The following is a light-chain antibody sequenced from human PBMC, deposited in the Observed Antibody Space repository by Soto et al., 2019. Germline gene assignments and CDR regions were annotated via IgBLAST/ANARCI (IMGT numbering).Light chain of an antibody. CDR3: QQYNSYSPWT. J-gene: IGKJ1*01. Sequence: DIQMTQSPSTLSASVGDRFTITCRSSGSVNKCLAWFQQEPGKVPKLLIFDASTLQTGVPSRFGGGGSGTEFTLTISGLQPDDFATYYCQQYNSYSPWTFGPGTKVDIK. V-gene: IGKV1-5*01. CDR1: GSVNKC. CDR2: DAS.